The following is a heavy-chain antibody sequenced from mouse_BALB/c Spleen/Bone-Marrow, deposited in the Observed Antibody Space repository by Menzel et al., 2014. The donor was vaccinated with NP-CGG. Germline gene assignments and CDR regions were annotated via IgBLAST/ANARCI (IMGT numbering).Heavy chain of an antibody. CDR2: IYPGNVNT. CDR1: GYTFTSYY. J-gene: IGHJ4*01. CDR3: ARSYDYDGNYAMDY. V-gene: IGHV1S56*01. Sequence: QVQLKQSGPELVKPGASVRISCKASGYTFTSYYIHWVKQRPGQGLEWIGWIYPGNVNTKYNEKLKGKATLTADKSSSTAYMQVSSLTSEDSAVYFCARSYDYDGNYAMDYWGQGTSVTVSS. D-gene: IGHD2-4*01.